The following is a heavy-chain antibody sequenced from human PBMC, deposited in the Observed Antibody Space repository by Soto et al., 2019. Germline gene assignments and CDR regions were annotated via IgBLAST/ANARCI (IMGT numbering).Heavy chain of an antibody. J-gene: IGHJ4*02. CDR3: ARFNYYDSSGQLDY. CDR1: GGSISSYY. Sequence: PSETLSLTCTVSGGSISSYYWSWIRQPPGKGLEWIGYIYYSGSTNYNPSLKSRVTISVDTSKNQFSLKLSSVTAADTAVYYCARFNYYDSSGQLDYWGQGTLVTVSS. D-gene: IGHD3-22*01. CDR2: IYYSGST. V-gene: IGHV4-59*01.